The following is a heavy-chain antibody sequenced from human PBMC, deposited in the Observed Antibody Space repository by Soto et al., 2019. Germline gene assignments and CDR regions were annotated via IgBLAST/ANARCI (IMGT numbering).Heavy chain of an antibody. CDR1: GFTFDDYG. J-gene: IGHJ3*01. D-gene: IGHD3-22*01. V-gene: IGHV3-20*04. Sequence: GGSLRLSCAASGFTFDDYGMSWVRQAPWKGLEWVAGIKWDGGSTGYADSVKGRFTISRDNAKNSLYLQMNSLRVEDTAVYYCARDQLYYNDISGRPLNAFDVWGQGTMVTVSS. CDR3: ARDQLYYNDISGRPLNAFDV. CDR2: IKWDGGST.